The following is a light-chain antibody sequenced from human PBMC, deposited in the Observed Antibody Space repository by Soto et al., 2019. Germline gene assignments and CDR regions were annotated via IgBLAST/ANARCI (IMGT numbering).Light chain of an antibody. CDR3: QQYGSSGT. CDR1: QSVSSAY. V-gene: IGKV3-20*01. J-gene: IGKJ1*01. CDR2: NVS. Sequence: EIVLTQSPGTLSLSPGERATLSCRASQSVSSAYLAWYQQKPGQAPRLLIYNVSRRATGIPDRFSGSGSGTDFTLTVSRLEPEDFAVYYCQQYGSSGTFGQGTKVDIK.